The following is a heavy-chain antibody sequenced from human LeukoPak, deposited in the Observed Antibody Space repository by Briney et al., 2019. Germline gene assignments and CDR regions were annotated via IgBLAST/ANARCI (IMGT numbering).Heavy chain of an antibody. J-gene: IGHJ3*02. Sequence: ASVQVSCKASGYTFTSYYMHWVRQAPGQGLEWMGIINPSGGSTSYAQKFQGRVTMTRDTSTSSVYMELRSLRSEDTAVHYCAREFKGYSDAFDIWGQGTMVTVSS. D-gene: IGHD2-15*01. V-gene: IGHV1-46*01. CDR1: GYTFTSYY. CDR2: INPSGGST. CDR3: AREFKGYSDAFDI.